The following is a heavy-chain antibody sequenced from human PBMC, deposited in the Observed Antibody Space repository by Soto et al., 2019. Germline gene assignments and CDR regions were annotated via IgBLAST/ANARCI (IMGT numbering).Heavy chain of an antibody. D-gene: IGHD1-26*01. J-gene: IGHJ1*01. V-gene: IGHV4-31*03. Sequence: PSETLSLTCTVSGASINSGGYYWSWIRQLPGKGLEWIGYIYFSGSTYYNPSLESRVTISLDTSQNQFSLKLSSVTAADTAVYYLASGNAWEVSLAYRGQGTLVIVSS. CDR2: IYFSGST. CDR1: GASINSGGYY. CDR3: ASGNAWEVSLAY.